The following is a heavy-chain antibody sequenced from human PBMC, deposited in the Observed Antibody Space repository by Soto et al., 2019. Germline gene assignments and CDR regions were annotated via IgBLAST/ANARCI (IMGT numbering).Heavy chain of an antibody. Sequence: QVQLVQSGAEVKKPGASVKVSCKASGYTFTSYAMHWVRQAPGQRLEWMGWINAGNGNTKYSQKFQGRVTITRDTSASKAYMELHSMRYEETAVYYCARGLWFGELSTFGYGGQGTLVTVSS. V-gene: IGHV1-3*01. CDR2: INAGNGNT. CDR1: GYTFTSYA. D-gene: IGHD3-10*01. CDR3: ARGLWFGELSTFGY. J-gene: IGHJ4*02.